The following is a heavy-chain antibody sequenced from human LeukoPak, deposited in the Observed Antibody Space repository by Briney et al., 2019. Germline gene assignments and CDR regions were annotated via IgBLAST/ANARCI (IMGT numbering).Heavy chain of an antibody. J-gene: IGHJ4*02. CDR2: IYHSGST. V-gene: IGHV4-30-2*01. D-gene: IGHD3-3*01. CDR1: GGSISSGGYS. Sequence: SETLSLTCAVSGGSISSGGYSWSWTRQPPGKGLEWIGYIYHSGSTYYNPSLKSRVTISVDRSKNQFSLKLSSVTAADTAVYYCARSVEMGPHYDFWSGYFDYWGQGTLVTVSS. CDR3: ARSVEMGPHYDFWSGYFDY.